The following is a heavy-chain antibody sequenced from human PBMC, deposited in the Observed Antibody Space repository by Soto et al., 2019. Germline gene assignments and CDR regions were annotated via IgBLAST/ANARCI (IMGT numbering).Heavy chain of an antibody. CDR2: INRDGSKK. CDR3: ARDVSPGSSSLYLDAFDI. CDR1: GFTLSSYW. Sequence: EVQLEESGGDLVQPGGSLRLSCAASGFTLSSYWMTWVRQAPGKGLEWVANINRDGSKKSYLDSVRGRFTISRDNVRNSLYLQIDSLRADDTALYYCARDVSPGSSSLYLDAFDIWGQGTMVTVSS. J-gene: IGHJ3*02. V-gene: IGHV3-7*05. D-gene: IGHD6-13*01.